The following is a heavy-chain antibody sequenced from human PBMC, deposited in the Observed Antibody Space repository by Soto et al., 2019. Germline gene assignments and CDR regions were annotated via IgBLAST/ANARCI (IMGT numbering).Heavy chain of an antibody. D-gene: IGHD6-13*01. V-gene: IGHV5-51*01. J-gene: IGHJ6*02. CDR1: GYSFTSYW. Sequence: EVQLVQSGAEVKKPGESLKISCKGSGYSFTSYWIGWVRQMPGKGLEWMGIIYPGDSDTRYSPSFQGQVTISADKSISTAYLQWTSLKASDTAMYYCARTSAAGKYYYGIDVWGQGTTGTVSS. CDR2: IYPGDSDT. CDR3: ARTSAAGKYYYGIDV.